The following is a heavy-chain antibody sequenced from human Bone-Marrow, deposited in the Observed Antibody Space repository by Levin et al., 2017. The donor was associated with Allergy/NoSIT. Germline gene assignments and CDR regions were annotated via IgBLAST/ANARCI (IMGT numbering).Heavy chain of an antibody. CDR2: ISYDGSKR. CDR1: GFIFNKYA. CDR3: ACANRDHYYFYGLDV. Sequence: GESLKISCAASGFIFNKYAIHWVRQAPGKGLDWVAVISYDGSKRYYADSVKGRFTISRDNSKNMLFLQMNSLSPADTALYYCACANRDHYYFYGLDVWGQGTTVTVSS. V-gene: IGHV3-30*04. J-gene: IGHJ6*02. D-gene: IGHD1-14*01.